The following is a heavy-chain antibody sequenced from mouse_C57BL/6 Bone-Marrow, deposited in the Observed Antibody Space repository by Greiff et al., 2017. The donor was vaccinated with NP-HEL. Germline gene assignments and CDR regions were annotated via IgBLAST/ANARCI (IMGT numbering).Heavy chain of an antibody. CDR3: ARDAY. Sequence: EVHLMESGPGLVKPSQSLSLTCSVTGYSITSGYYWNWIRQFPGNKLEWMGYISYDGSNNYNPSLKNRISITRDTSKNQFFLKLNSVTTEDTATYYCARDAYWGQGTLVTVSA. CDR1: GYSITSGYY. V-gene: IGHV3-6*01. CDR2: ISYDGSN. J-gene: IGHJ3*01.